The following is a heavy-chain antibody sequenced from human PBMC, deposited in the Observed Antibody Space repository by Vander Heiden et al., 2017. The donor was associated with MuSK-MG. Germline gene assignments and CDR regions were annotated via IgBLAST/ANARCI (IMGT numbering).Heavy chain of an antibody. CDR3: ARDYRGVAGNYYYYYMDV. D-gene: IGHD6-19*01. CDR2: IIPIFGTA. V-gene: IGHV1-69*01. Sequence: QVRRVQSGAEVKNHASWVRLSGKYPEVTCRSQAFSWGRQAPGQGLEWMGGIIPIFGTATYAQKFQGRVTITADESTSTAYRELSSLRSEETAVYYCARDYRGVAGNYYYYYMDVWGKVTTVTVSS. CDR1: EVTCRSQA. J-gene: IGHJ6*03.